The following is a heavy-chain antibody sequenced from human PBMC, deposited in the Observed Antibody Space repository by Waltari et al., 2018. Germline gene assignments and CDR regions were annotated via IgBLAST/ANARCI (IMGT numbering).Heavy chain of an antibody. CDR3: ARGMGATYYFDY. V-gene: IGHV4-59*01. J-gene: IGHJ4*02. CDR1: GDSITDSY. Sequence: QVQLQESGPGLVKPSETLSLTCTVSGDSITDSYWSWIRQPPGKGLEWIGYIYYIGSTKYNPSLKTRVTISVDTSKNQFSLQLTSVTAADTAVYYCARGMGATYYFDYWGQGTLVTVS. D-gene: IGHD1-26*01. CDR2: IYYIGST.